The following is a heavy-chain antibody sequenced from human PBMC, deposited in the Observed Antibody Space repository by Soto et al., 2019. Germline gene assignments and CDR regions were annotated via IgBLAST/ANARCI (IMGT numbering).Heavy chain of an antibody. V-gene: IGHV4-39*01. CDR1: GGSISSSSYY. D-gene: IGHD2-15*01. Sequence: SETLSLTCTVSGGSISSSSYYWGWIRQPPGKGLEWIGSIYYSGSTYYNPSLKSRVTISVDTSKNQFSLKLSSVTAADTAVYYCARHAFVVVATTPRWFDPWGQGTLVTVSS. J-gene: IGHJ5*02. CDR3: ARHAFVVVATTPRWFDP. CDR2: IYYSGST.